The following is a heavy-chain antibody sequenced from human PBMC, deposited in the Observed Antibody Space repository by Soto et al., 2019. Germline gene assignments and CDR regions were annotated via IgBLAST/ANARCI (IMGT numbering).Heavy chain of an antibody. CDR3: ARERLAVPAALFGIDYYGMDV. J-gene: IGHJ6*02. Sequence: QVQLVQSGAEVKKPEASVKVSCKASGYTFTSYYMHWVRQAPGQGLEWMGIINPSGGSTSYAQKFQGRVTMTRDTSTSTVYMELSSLRSEDTAVYYCARERLAVPAALFGIDYYGMDVWGQGTTVTVSS. V-gene: IGHV1-46*01. CDR2: INPSGGST. CDR1: GYTFTSYY. D-gene: IGHD2-2*01.